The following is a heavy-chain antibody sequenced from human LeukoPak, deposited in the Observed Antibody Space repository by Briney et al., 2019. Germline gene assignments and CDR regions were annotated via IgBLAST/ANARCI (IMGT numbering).Heavy chain of an antibody. J-gene: IGHJ6*02. Sequence: ASVKVSCKASGYTFTGSYMHWVRQAPGQGLEWMGWINPNSGGTNYAQKFQGRVTMTRDTSISTAYMELSRLRSDDTAVYYCARDIHRATVTLYYYYGMDVWGQGTTVTVSS. V-gene: IGHV1-2*02. CDR1: GYTFTGSY. CDR3: ARDIHRATVTLYYYYGMDV. CDR2: INPNSGGT. D-gene: IGHD4-17*01.